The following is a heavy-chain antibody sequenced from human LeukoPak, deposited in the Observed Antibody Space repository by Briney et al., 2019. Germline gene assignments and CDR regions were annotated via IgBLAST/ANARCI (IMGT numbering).Heavy chain of an antibody. CDR2: MNPNSGNT. Sequence: ASVKVSCKASGYTFTSYDINWVRQATGQGLEWMGWMNPNSGNTGYAQNFQGRVTMTRDTSTNTVYMELSSLRSEDTAVYYCARGRGHFDYWGQGTLVTVSS. CDR1: GYTFTSYD. CDR3: ARGRGHFDY. J-gene: IGHJ4*02. V-gene: IGHV1-8*01.